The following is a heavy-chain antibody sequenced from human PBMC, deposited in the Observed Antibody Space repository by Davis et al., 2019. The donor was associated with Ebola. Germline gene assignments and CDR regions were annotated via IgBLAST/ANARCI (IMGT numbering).Heavy chain of an antibody. D-gene: IGHD3-16*01. J-gene: IGHJ4*02. CDR2: IDPKSGGG. CDR3: ARELHGGEFNF. CDR1: GYTFIAYY. Sequence: ASVKVSCKASGYTFIAYYIHWVRQAPGQGPEWMGWIDPKSGGGNYAPKFQGRVTMTTDTSISTAYMDLSSLKSDDTAVFYCARELHGGEFNFWGQGTLVTVSS. V-gene: IGHV1-2*02.